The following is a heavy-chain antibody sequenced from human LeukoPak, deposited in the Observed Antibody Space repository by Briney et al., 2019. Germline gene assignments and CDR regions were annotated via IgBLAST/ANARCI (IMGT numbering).Heavy chain of an antibody. CDR2: IIPILGIA. CDR1: GGTFSSYA. V-gene: IGHV1-69*04. CDR3: ASGYCSGGSCYYFDY. J-gene: IGHJ4*02. D-gene: IGHD2-15*01. Sequence: ASVKVSCKASGGTFSSYAISWVRQAPGQGLEWMGRIIPILGIANYAQKFQGRVTITADKSTSTAYMELSSLRSEDTVVYYCASGYCSGGSCYYFDYWGQGTLVTVSS.